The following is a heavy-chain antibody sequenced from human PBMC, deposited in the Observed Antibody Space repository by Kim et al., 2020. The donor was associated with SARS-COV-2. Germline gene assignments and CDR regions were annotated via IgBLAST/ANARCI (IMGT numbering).Heavy chain of an antibody. D-gene: IGHD5-12*01. CDR3: ARSSINRADY. J-gene: IGHJ4*02. V-gene: IGHV7-4-1*02. CDR2: INTNTGKP. Sequence: APGKGLERMGLINTNTGKPGYAQGFTGRFAFSSDTSIRTEYVEITSLKAEDTAVYYCARSSINRADYWGQGTLVTVSS.